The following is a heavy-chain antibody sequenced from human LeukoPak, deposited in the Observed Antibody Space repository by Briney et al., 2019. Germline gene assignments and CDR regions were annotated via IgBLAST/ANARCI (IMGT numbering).Heavy chain of an antibody. CDR1: GGSFSGYY. D-gene: IGHD6-19*01. CDR3: ASGQIAVAAKD. CDR2: INHSGST. J-gene: IGHJ4*02. V-gene: IGHV4-34*01. Sequence: PSETLSLTCAVYGGSFSGYYSSWIRQPPGKGLEWIGEINHSGSTNYNPSLKSRVTISVDTSKNQFSLKLSSVTAADTAVYYCASGQIAVAAKDWGQGTLVTVSS.